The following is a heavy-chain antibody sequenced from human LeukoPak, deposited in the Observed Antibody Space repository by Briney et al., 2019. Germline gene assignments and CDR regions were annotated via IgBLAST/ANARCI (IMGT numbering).Heavy chain of an antibody. Sequence: SETLSLTCTVSGGSISSSSYYWGWIRQPPGKGLEWIGSIYYSGSTYYNPSLKSRVTISVDTSKNQFSLKLSSVTAADTAVYYCARGVVDTAMVPSFDYWGQGTLVTVSS. CDR3: ARGVVDTAMVPSFDY. CDR2: IYYSGST. D-gene: IGHD5-18*01. J-gene: IGHJ4*02. CDR1: GGSISSSSYY. V-gene: IGHV4-39*07.